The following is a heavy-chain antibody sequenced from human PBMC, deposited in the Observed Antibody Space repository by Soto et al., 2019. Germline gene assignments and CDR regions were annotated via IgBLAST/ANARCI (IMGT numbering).Heavy chain of an antibody. CDR3: ARAPKVSGSAQTRPDF. J-gene: IGHJ4*02. CDR1: SGSLSGYY. D-gene: IGHD6-6*01. CDR2: ISPSGTT. Sequence: SETLSLTCSLYSGSLSGYYWSWIRQPPGKGLEWIGEISPSGTTNYSPSLKSRVSISVDTSKNQFSLNLTSLTAADTAVYYCARAPKVSGSAQTRPDFWGQGSLVTVAS. V-gene: IGHV4-34*01.